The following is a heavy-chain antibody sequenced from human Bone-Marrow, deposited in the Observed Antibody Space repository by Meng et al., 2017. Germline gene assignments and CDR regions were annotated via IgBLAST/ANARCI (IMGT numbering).Heavy chain of an antibody. Sequence: QVQLPQWGAGPLKPSETLSLTCAVYGGSFSTYYWSWIRQPPGKGLEWIGEINHSGTTNYSPSLRSRITISVDTSKNQFSLKLSSVTAADTAVYYCARRETSGSYSPWGQGTLVTVSS. V-gene: IGHV4-34*01. CDR1: GGSFSTYY. CDR2: INHSGTT. D-gene: IGHD3-10*01. J-gene: IGHJ5*02. CDR3: ARRETSGSYSP.